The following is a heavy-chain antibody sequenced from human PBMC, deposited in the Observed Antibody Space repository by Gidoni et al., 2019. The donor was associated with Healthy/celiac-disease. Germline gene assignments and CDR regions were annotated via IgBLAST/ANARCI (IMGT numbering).Heavy chain of an antibody. Sequence: QVQLVESGGGVVQPGRSLRLSCAASGFTFSSYAMHWVRQAPGKGLEWVAVISYDGSNKYYADSVKGRFTISRDNSKNTLYLQMNSLRAEDTAVYYCARSGQMIVVVITYFFDYWGQGTLVTVSS. CDR2: ISYDGSNK. D-gene: IGHD3-22*01. V-gene: IGHV3-30-3*01. CDR3: ARSGQMIVVVITYFFDY. CDR1: GFTFSSYA. J-gene: IGHJ4*02.